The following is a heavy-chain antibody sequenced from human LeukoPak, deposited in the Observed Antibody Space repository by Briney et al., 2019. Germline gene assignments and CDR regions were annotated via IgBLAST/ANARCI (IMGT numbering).Heavy chain of an antibody. CDR2: ISSSGSYI. CDR3: TRDRGSNTYFDY. D-gene: IGHD2-15*01. J-gene: IGHJ4*02. Sequence: PGGSLRLSCAASGFTFSTYTMNWVRQAPGKGLEWVSSISSSGSYIYYSDSVKGRFTISRDNSKNTLYLQMNSLRAEDTAVYYCTRDRGSNTYFDYWGQGTLVSVSS. V-gene: IGHV3-21*01. CDR1: GFTFSTYT.